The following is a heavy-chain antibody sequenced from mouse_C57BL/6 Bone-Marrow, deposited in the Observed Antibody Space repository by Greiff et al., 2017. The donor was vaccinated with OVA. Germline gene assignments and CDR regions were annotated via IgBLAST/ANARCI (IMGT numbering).Heavy chain of an antibody. Sequence: EVMLVESGGGLVKPGGSLKLSCAASGFTFSSYAMSWVRQTPEKRLEWVATISDGGSYTYYPDNVKGRFTISRDNAKNNLYLQMSHLKSEDTAMYYCARPLLDYWGQGTTLTVSS. V-gene: IGHV5-4*03. J-gene: IGHJ2*01. CDR3: ARPLLDY. CDR2: ISDGGSYT. CDR1: GFTFSSYA.